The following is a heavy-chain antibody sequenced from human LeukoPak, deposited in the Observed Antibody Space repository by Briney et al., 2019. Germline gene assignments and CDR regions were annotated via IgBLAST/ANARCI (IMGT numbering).Heavy chain of an antibody. J-gene: IGHJ5*02. CDR3: ARDRSINWFDP. V-gene: IGHV3-21*01. Sequence: VEPGGSLRLSCSASGFTFSSYSMNWVRQAPGKGLEWVSSISSSSSYIYYADSVKGRFTISRDNAKNSLYLQMNSLRAEDTAVYYCARDRSINWFDPWGQGTLVTVSS. D-gene: IGHD2-2*01. CDR1: GFTFSSYS. CDR2: ISSSSSYI.